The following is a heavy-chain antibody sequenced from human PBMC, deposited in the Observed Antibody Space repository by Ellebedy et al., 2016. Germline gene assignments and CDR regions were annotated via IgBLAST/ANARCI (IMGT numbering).Heavy chain of an antibody. J-gene: IGHJ4*02. CDR1: GFTFDDYG. CDR2: INWNGGST. CDR3: ARGSSLSTYSDYAY. V-gene: IGHV3-20*01. D-gene: IGHD5-12*01. Sequence: GESLKISCAASGFTFDDYGMSWVRQAPGKGLEWVSGINWNGGSTGYADSVKGRFTISRDSAKNSLYLQMKSLRAEDTALYHCARGSSLSTYSDYAYWGQGTLVTVSS.